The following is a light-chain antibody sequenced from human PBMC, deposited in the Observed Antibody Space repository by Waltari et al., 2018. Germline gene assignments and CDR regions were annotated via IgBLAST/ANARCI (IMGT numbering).Light chain of an antibody. J-gene: IGKJ2*01. CDR3: QQSYSTPMYT. V-gene: IGKV1-39*01. CDR2: AAS. CDR1: QSISSN. Sequence: DIQMTQSPSSLSASVGDRVTITCRASQSISSNLNWYQQKPGKAPKLLIYAASSLQSGVPSSFSGSGSGTDFTLTISSLQPEDFATYYCQQSYSTPMYTFGQGTKLEIK.